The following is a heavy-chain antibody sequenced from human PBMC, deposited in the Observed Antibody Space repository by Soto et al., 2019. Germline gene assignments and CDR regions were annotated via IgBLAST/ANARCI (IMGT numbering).Heavy chain of an antibody. J-gene: IGHJ4*02. CDR1: GFTFSSYG. V-gene: IGHV3-30*18. CDR3: AKEGRHYVWGSYRSRDQYYFDY. D-gene: IGHD3-16*02. Sequence: GGSLRLSCAASGFTFSSYGMHWVRQAPGKGLEWVAVISYDGSNEFYADSVKGRFTISRDNSKNTLYLQMNSLRAEDTAVYYCAKEGRHYVWGSYRSRDQYYFDYWGQGTLVTVSS. CDR2: ISYDGSNE.